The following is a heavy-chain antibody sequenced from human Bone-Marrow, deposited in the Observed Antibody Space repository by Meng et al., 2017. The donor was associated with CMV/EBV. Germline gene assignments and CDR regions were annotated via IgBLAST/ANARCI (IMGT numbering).Heavy chain of an antibody. J-gene: IGHJ4*02. V-gene: IGHV1-2*02. CDR1: GYTFTGYY. D-gene: IGHD5-24*01. CDR3: ARWDGYNTNTFDY. CDR2: INPNSGGT. Sequence: ASVKVSCKASGYTFTGYYMHWVRQAPGQGLEWMGWINPNSGGTNYAQKFQGRVTMTRDTSISTAYMELSRLRSDDKAVYSWARWDGYNTNTFDYWGQGTLVTVSS.